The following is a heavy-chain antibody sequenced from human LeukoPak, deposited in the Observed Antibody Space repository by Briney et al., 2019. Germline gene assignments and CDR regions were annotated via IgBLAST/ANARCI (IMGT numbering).Heavy chain of an antibody. CDR3: AKEGSSSWQYYFDY. V-gene: IGHV3-23*01. CDR2: ISTSGGST. Sequence: GGSLRLSCAASGFTFSSYAMRWVRQAPGKGLEWVSGISTSGGSTYYADSVKGRFTISRDNSKNTLYLQMNSLRAEDTAVYYCAKEGSSSWQYYFDYWGQGTLVTVSS. CDR1: GFTFSSYA. D-gene: IGHD6-13*01. J-gene: IGHJ4*02.